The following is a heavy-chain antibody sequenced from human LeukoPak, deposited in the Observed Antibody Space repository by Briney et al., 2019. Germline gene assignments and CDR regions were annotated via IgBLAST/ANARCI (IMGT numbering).Heavy chain of an antibody. CDR1: GGSISSGSYY. CDR3: ARDRMVRGVDY. J-gene: IGHJ4*02. V-gene: IGHV4-61*02. D-gene: IGHD3-10*01. CDR2: IYTSGST. Sequence: PSETLSLTCTVSGGSISSGSYYWSWIRQPAGKGLEWTGRIYTSGSTNYNPSLKSRVTISVDTSKNQFSLKLSSVTAADTAVYYCARDRMVRGVDYWGQGTLVTVSS.